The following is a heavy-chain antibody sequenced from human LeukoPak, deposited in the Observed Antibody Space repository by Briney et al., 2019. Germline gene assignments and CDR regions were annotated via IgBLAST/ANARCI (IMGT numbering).Heavy chain of an antibody. D-gene: IGHD2-2*01. J-gene: IGHJ4*02. CDR2: IKQDGSEK. Sequence: GGSLRLSCAASGFTFSHAWMNWVRQAPGKGLDWVANIKQDGSEKYYVDSVKGRFTISRDNAKNSLYLQTNSLRAEDTAVYYCARDGAKYCSSISCPPDYWGQGILVTVSS. CDR1: GFTFSHAW. V-gene: IGHV3-7*01. CDR3: ARDGAKYCSSISCPPDY.